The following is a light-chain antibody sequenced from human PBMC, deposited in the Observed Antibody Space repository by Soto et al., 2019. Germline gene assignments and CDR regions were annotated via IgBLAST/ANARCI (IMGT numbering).Light chain of an antibody. CDR1: QSISSY. V-gene: IGKV1-5*01. Sequence: QMTQSPASLSASVGDRVTITCRSSQSISSYLNWYQQKPGKAPKLLTYDASSLESGVPSRFSGSGSGTEFTLTISSLQPDDFATYYCQQYNSYSRTFGQGTKVDI. CDR2: DAS. CDR3: QQYNSYSRT. J-gene: IGKJ1*01.